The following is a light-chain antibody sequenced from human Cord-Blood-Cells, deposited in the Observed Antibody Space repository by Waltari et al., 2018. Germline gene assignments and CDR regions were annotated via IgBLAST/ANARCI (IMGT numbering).Light chain of an antibody. J-gene: IGKJ1*01. V-gene: IGKV1-5*01. CDR2: YAS. Sequence: DIQMTQSPSTLSASVGDIVTITCRASQSISSWLAWYQQKPGKAPKLLIYYASSLESGVPARFSGSGSGTEFTLTISSLQPDDFATYYCQQYNSYSRTFGQGTKVEIK. CDR3: QQYNSYSRT. CDR1: QSISSW.